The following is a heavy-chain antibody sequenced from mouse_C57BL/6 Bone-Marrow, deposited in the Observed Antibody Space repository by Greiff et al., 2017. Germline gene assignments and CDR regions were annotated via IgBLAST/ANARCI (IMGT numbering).Heavy chain of an antibody. Sequence: QVQLQQPGAELVKPGASVKLSCKASGYTFTSYWMQWVKQRPGQGLEWIGEIDPSDSYTNYNQKFKGKATLTVDTSSSTAYMQLSSLTSEDSAVYYCVSNPPLTTVVAADFDVWGTGTTVTVSS. J-gene: IGHJ1*03. D-gene: IGHD1-1*01. CDR2: IDPSDSYT. CDR1: GYTFTSYW. CDR3: VSNPPLTTVVAADFDV. V-gene: IGHV1-50*01.